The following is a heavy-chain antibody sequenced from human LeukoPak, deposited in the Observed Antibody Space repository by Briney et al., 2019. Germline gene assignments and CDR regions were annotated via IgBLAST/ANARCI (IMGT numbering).Heavy chain of an antibody. J-gene: IGHJ4*02. CDR2: ISSSGSTI. V-gene: IGHV3-48*03. CDR1: GFTFSSYE. CDR3: ARAGIGSRPYHPGFEY. Sequence: GGSLRLSCAASGFTFSSYEMNWVRQAPGKGLEWISYISSSGSTIYYADSLKGRFTVSRDNTDSSLYLQMSGLRAEDTAVYYCARAGIGSRPYHPGFEYWGQGTLLAVSS. D-gene: IGHD3-10*01.